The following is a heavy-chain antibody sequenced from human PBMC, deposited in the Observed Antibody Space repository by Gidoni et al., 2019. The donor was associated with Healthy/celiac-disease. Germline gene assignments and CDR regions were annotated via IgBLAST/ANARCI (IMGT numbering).Heavy chain of an antibody. CDR3: AREGDAFDI. J-gene: IGHJ3*02. CDR1: GFTFSSYS. V-gene: IGHV3-21*01. CDR2: ISSSSSYI. Sequence: EVQLVESGGGLVKPGGSLRLSYAASGFTFSSYSMNWVRESPGKGLEWVSSISSSSSYIYYADSVKCRFTISRDNAKNSLYLQMNSLRAEDTAVYYCAREGDAFDIWGQGTMVTVSS.